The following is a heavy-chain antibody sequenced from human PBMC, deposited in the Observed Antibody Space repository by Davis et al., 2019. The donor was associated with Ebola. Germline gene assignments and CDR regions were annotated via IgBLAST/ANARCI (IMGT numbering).Heavy chain of an antibody. CDR1: GFSLSTSGVG. J-gene: IGHJ6*02. Sequence: SGPTLVKPTQTLTLTCTFSGFSLSTSGVGVGWIRQPPGKALEWFALIYWDDDKRYSPSLKSRLTITKDTSKNQVVLTMTNMDPVDTATYYCAHRRAVTIFGVVTGYYGMDVWGQGTTVTVSS. CDR2: IYWDDDK. CDR3: AHRRAVTIFGVVTGYYGMDV. D-gene: IGHD3-3*01. V-gene: IGHV2-5*02.